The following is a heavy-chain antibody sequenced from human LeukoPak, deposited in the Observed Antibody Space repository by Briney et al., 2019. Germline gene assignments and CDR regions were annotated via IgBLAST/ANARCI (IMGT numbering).Heavy chain of an antibody. V-gene: IGHV1-18*01. Sequence: GASVKVSCKASGYTFTIYGMSWVRQAPGQRLEWMGWISGFTGATNYAQKFQGRLSMTIDTSTNTTYMDLRTVTSDDTAVYYCARDWARGIVVVPAAKPTGEPRWFDPWGQGTLVTVSS. J-gene: IGHJ5*02. D-gene: IGHD2-2*02. CDR3: ARDWARGIVVVPAAKPTGEPRWFDP. CDR1: GYTFTIYG. CDR2: ISGFTGAT.